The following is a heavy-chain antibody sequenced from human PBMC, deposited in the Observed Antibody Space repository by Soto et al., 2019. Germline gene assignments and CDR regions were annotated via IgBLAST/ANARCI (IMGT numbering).Heavy chain of an antibody. D-gene: IGHD3-16*01. CDR3: ARVTPHFNYYDYVWGRDAFDI. CDR1: GFTFSSYS. Sequence: GGSLRLSCAASGFTFSSYSMNWVRQAPGKGLEWVSYISSSSSTIYYADSVKGRFTISRDNAKNSLYLQMNSLRDEDTAVYYCARVTPHFNYYDYVWGRDAFDIWGQGTMVTVSS. CDR2: ISSSSSTI. J-gene: IGHJ3*02. V-gene: IGHV3-48*02.